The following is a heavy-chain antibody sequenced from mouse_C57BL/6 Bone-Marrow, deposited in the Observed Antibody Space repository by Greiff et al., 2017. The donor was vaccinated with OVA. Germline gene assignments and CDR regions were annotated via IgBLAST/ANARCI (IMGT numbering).Heavy chain of an antibody. CDR2: IYTGNGYT. CDR3: AGDETRRGDY. D-gene: IGHD2-13*01. Sequence: EVKLLESGAELVRPGSSVKLSCKTSGYTFTSYGINWVKQRPGQGLEWIGYIYTGNGYTESNEKFKGKATLTSDTSSSTAYMQLSSLTSEDSAIYFRAGDETRRGDYWGQGTSVTVSS. J-gene: IGHJ4*01. CDR1: GYTFTSYG. V-gene: IGHV1-58*01.